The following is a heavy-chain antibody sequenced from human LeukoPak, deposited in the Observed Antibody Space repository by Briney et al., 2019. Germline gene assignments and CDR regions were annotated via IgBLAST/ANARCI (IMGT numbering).Heavy chain of an antibody. CDR2: ISRNSGSI. D-gene: IGHD3-9*01. CDR1: GFTFDDYA. V-gene: IGHV3-9*01. J-gene: IGHJ4*02. Sequence: PGGYLRLSSAAYGFTFDDYAGHRVRQAPGLDLVGGSGISRNSGSIGYADSVKGRFTIYRDNAKNYLYLQMNSLGAEDTASYYCAKDGNYDILTGYLDYLGQGTLVTVSS. CDR3: AKDGNYDILTGYLDY.